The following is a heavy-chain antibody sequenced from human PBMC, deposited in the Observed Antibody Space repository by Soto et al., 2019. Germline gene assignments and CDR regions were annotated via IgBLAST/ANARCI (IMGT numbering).Heavy chain of an antibody. J-gene: IGHJ6*02. V-gene: IGHV4-38-2*02. CDR3: ARDVYDFWSGNYGMDV. CDR1: GYSISSGYY. CDR2: IYHSGST. D-gene: IGHD3-3*01. Sequence: SDTLSLTCAVSGYSISSGYYWGWLRPPPGKGLEWIGSIYHSGSTYYNPSLKSRVTISVDTSKNQFSPKLSSVTAADTAVYYCARDVYDFWSGNYGMDVWGQGTTVTVSS.